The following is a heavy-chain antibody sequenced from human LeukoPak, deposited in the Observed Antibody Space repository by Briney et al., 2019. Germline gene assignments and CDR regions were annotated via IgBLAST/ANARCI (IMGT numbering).Heavy chain of an antibody. CDR2: IYYSGSA. CDR3: ARVENYGSGSSEYWFDP. V-gene: IGHV4-59*01. CDR1: GGSISGYY. Sequence: PSETLSLTCTVSGGSISGYYWSWIRQPPGKGLEWIGYIYYSGSANYNPSLKSRVTISVDTSKNQFSLKLTSVTAADTAVYYCARVENYGSGSSEYWFDPWGQGTLVTVSS. J-gene: IGHJ5*02. D-gene: IGHD3-10*01.